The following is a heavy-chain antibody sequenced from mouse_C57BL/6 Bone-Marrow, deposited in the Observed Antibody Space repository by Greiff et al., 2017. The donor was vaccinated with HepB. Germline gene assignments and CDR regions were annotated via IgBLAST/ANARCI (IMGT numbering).Heavy chain of an antibody. CDR1: GYTFTDYY. V-gene: IGHV1-76*01. J-gene: IGHJ3*01. Sequence: VQLQKSGAELVRPGASVKLSCKASGYTFTDYYINWVKQRPGQGLEWIARIYPGSGNTYYNEKFKGKATLTAEKSSSTAYMQLSSLTSEDSAVYVCAREGWLLRLTYWGQGTLVTVSA. CDR2: IYPGSGNT. D-gene: IGHD1-2*01. CDR3: AREGWLLRLTY.